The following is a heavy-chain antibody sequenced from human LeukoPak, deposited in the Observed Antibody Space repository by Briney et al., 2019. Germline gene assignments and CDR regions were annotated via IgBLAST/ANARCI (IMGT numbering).Heavy chain of an antibody. CDR3: ASALGYDSSGLRPIREYYFDY. Sequence: SETLSLTCTVSGGSISSSSYYWGWIRQPPGKGLEWIGSIYYSGSTYYNPSLKSRVTISVDRSKNQFSLKLSSVTAADTAVYYCASALGYDSSGLRPIREYYFDYWGQGTLVTVSS. D-gene: IGHD3-22*01. V-gene: IGHV4-39*07. CDR2: IYYSGST. J-gene: IGHJ4*02. CDR1: GGSISSSSYY.